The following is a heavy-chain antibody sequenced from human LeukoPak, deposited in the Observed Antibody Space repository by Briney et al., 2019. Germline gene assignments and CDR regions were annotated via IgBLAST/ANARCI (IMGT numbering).Heavy chain of an antibody. Sequence: GGSLRLSCAASGFNFSIYSLNWVRQAPGKGLEWVSYISSSGSTIYYADSVKGRFTISRDNAKNSLYLQMNSLRAEDTAVYYCARDQWYGDYDGFDYWGQGTLVTVSS. V-gene: IGHV3-48*04. CDR1: GFNFSIYS. CDR2: ISSSGSTI. J-gene: IGHJ4*02. D-gene: IGHD4-17*01. CDR3: ARDQWYGDYDGFDY.